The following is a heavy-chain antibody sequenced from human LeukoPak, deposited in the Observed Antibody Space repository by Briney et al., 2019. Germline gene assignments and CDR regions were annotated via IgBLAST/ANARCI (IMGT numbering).Heavy chain of an antibody. Sequence: SETLSLTCTVSGGSISSYYWSWIRQPAGKGLEWIGRIYTSGSTNYNPSLKSRVTMSVDTSKNQFSLKLSSMTAADTAVYYCARDSNYDSSGYYSVSDYWGQGTLVTVSS. CDR1: GGSISSYY. CDR3: ARDSNYDSSGYYSVSDY. V-gene: IGHV4-4*07. J-gene: IGHJ4*02. D-gene: IGHD3-22*01. CDR2: IYTSGST.